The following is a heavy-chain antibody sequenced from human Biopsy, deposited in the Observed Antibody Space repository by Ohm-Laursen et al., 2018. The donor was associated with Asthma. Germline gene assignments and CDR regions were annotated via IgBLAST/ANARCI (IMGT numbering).Heavy chain of an antibody. CDR3: ARGYSGSDRIVYYYSGLEV. Sequence: SVKVFCKASGGTFSRYAISWVRQAPGQGLEWMGGLIPVLGTPDHAQMFEGRVTITADESTSTAYMELSSLSSEDTAVYYCARGYSGSDRIVYYYSGLEVWGQGTTVTVSS. CDR2: LIPVLGTP. D-gene: IGHD5-12*01. J-gene: IGHJ6*02. CDR1: GGTFSRYA. V-gene: IGHV1-69*13.